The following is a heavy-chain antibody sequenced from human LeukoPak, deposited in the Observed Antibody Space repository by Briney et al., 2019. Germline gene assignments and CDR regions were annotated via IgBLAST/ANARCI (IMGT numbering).Heavy chain of an antibody. Sequence: GASVKVSCKASGYTFTSYGISWVRQAPGQGLEWMGWISAYNGNTNYAQKLQGRVTMTTDTSTSTAYMELRSLRSDDTAVYYCARDFIPYDGSGYYFAYWGQGTLVTVSS. D-gene: IGHD3-22*01. V-gene: IGHV1-18*01. CDR1: GYTFTSYG. CDR2: ISAYNGNT. CDR3: ARDFIPYDGSGYYFAY. J-gene: IGHJ4*02.